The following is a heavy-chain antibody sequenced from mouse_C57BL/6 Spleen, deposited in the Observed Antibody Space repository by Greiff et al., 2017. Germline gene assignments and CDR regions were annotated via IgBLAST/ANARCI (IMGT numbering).Heavy chain of an antibody. J-gene: IGHJ4*01. D-gene: IGHD1-1*01. CDR3: SSSLLYAMDY. CDR2: IDPETGGT. V-gene: IGHV1-15*01. Sequence: QVHVKQSGAELVRPGASVTLSCKASGYTFTDYEMHWVKQTPVHGLEWIGAIDPETGGTAYNPKFKGKAILTADKPSSTAYMELRSLTSEDSAVYYGSSSLLYAMDYWGQGTSVTVSS. CDR1: GYTFTDYE.